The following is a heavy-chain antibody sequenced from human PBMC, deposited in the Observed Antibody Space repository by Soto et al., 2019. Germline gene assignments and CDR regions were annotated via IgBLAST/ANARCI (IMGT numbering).Heavy chain of an antibody. V-gene: IGHV4-31*03. CDR2: IYYTGTT. D-gene: IGHD4-17*01. CDR1: GGSITSGGYY. CDR3: ARATTTVTTFDS. J-gene: IGHJ4*02. Sequence: QLPLQEPGPGLVKPFQTLSLTCSVSGGSITSGGYYWSWIRQVPGKGLEWIGNIYYTGTTYYNAALKSRLTISVDTSKSQFSLTLSSVTAADTAVYFCARATTTVTTFDSWGQGTQVTVSS.